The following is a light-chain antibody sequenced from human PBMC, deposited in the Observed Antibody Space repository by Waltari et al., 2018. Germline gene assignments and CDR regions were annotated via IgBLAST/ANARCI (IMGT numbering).Light chain of an antibody. V-gene: IGLV2-11*01. CDR1: RRAVGSSHS. J-gene: IGLJ2*01. CDR3: CSYAGSYVV. CDR2: DVS. Sequence: QSALTQPRSVSGSPGPSVPLSCPGPRRAVGSSHSVSWYHQYPGKVPKLMIYDVSKRPSGVPDRFSGSKSGNTASLTISGLQAEDEADYYCCSYAGSYVVFGGGTKLTVL.